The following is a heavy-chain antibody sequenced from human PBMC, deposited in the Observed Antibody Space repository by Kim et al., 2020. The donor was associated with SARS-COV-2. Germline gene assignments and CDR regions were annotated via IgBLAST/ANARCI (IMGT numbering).Heavy chain of an antibody. J-gene: IGHJ4*02. Sequence: PNAEQGRFTISSDKSQNALHLEMNSRRAEDTALYYCAKVTTFTAPFYDYWGQGTLVTVSS. V-gene: IGHV3-23*01. CDR3: AKVTTFTAPFYDY. D-gene: IGHD4-4*01.